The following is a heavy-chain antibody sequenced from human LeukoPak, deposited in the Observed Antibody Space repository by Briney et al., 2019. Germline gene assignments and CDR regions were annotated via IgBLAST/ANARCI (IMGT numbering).Heavy chain of an antibody. CDR3: ARRGGSSSSVDF. J-gene: IGHJ4*02. V-gene: IGHV5-51*01. CDR1: GYPFAHYW. CDR2: IYPADADT. D-gene: IGHD6-6*01. Sequence: GESLKISCTASGYPFAHYWIGWVRQIPGKGLEWMGLIYPADADTRYSPSFQGQVTLSADKSMSTAYLHWSSLKASDTAVYYCARRGGSSSSVDFWGQGTLVIVSS.